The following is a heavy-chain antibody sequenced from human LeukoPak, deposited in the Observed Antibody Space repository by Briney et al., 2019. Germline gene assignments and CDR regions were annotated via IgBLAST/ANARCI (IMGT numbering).Heavy chain of an antibody. V-gene: IGHV6-1*01. CDR3: ARAYSSSSGWWCDP. D-gene: IGHD6-6*01. Sequence: SQTLSLTCAISGDSVASNSATWNWIRQSPSRGLVWLGRTSYRSKWYNDYAVSVKSRITINPDTSKNQFSLHLNYVTTEDTAVYYCARAYSSSSGWWCDPGGEGTLVTVSS. CDR1: GDSVASNSAT. J-gene: IGHJ5*02. CDR2: TSYRSKWYN.